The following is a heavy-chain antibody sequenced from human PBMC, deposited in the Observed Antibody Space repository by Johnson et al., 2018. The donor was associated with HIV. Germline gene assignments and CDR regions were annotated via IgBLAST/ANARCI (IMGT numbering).Heavy chain of an antibody. CDR1: GFTFSNYA. J-gene: IGHJ3*02. CDR2: ISSSGSTI. CDR3: ARTSGSYYERDAFDI. Sequence: VQLVESGGGLVQPGGSLRISCATSGFTFSNYAMSWVRQAPGKGLEWVSGISSSGSTIYYEDSVKGRSTISRDNAKNPLYLQMNSLSAEDTAVYYCARTSGSYYERDAFDIWGQGTMVTVSS. D-gene: IGHD1-26*01. V-gene: IGHV3-48*04.